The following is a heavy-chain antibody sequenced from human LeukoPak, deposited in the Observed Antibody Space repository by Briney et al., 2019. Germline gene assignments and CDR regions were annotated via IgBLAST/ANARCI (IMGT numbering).Heavy chain of an antibody. D-gene: IGHD3-16*01. CDR2: INPSGGST. CDR1: GYTFTSYY. V-gene: IGHV1-46*01. J-gene: IGHJ5*02. CDR3: AAYFMITFGGVIT. Sequence: VASVKVSCKASGYTFTSYYMHWVRQAPGQGLEWMGIINPSGGSTSYAQKFQGRVTMTRDTSTSTVYMELSRLRSDDTAVYYCAAYFMITFGGVITWGQGTLVTVSS.